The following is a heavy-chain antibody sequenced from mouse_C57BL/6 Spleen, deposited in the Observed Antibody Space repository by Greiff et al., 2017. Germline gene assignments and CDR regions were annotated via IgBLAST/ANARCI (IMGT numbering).Heavy chain of an antibody. CDR3: ARALITTVVAPFGY. CDR2: ISDGGSYT. CDR1: GFTFSSYA. J-gene: IGHJ2*01. V-gene: IGHV5-4*01. Sequence: EVQGVESGGGLVKPGGSLKLSCAASGFTFSSYAMSWVRQTPEKRLEWVATISDGGSYTYYPDNVKGRFTISRDNAKNNLYLQMSHLKSEDTAMYYCARALITTVVAPFGYWGQGTTLTVSS. D-gene: IGHD1-1*01.